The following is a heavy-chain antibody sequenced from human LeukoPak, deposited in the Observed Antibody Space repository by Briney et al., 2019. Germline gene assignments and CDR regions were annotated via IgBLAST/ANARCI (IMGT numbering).Heavy chain of an antibody. D-gene: IGHD3-9*01. CDR2: IKQDGSEK. CDR1: GFTFSSNG. CDR3: ARDRRYFDWLPRRDLDY. J-gene: IGHJ4*02. V-gene: IGHV3-7*01. Sequence: GGSLRLSCAASGFTFSSNGMNWVRQAPGKGLEWVANIKQDGSEKYYVDSVKGRFTISRDNAKNSLYLQMNSLRAEDTAVYYCARDRRYFDWLPRRDLDYWGQGTLVTVSS.